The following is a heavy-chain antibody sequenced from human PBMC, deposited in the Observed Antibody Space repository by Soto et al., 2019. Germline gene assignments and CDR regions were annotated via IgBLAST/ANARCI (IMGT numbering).Heavy chain of an antibody. CDR3: AREGEMATI. CDR2: INHSGST. D-gene: IGHD5-12*01. J-gene: IGHJ4*02. V-gene: IGHV4-34*01. CDR1: GGSFSGYY. Sequence: SETLSLTCAVYGGSFSGYYWSWIRQPPGKGLEWIGEINHSGSTNYNPSLKSRVTVSVDTSKNQFSLKLSSVTAADTAVYYCAREGEMATIWGQGTLVTVSS.